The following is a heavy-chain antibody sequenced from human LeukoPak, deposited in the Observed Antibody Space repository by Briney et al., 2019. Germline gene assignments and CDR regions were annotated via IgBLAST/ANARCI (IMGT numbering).Heavy chain of an antibody. V-gene: IGHV3-48*03. CDR1: GFTFSSYE. J-gene: IGHJ4*02. CDR3: AREPVEMATIDY. D-gene: IGHD5-24*01. CDR2: ISSSGSTI. Sequence: GGSLRLSCAASGFTFSSYEMNWVRQAPGKGRGWVSYISSSGSTIYYADSVKGRFTISRDNAKNSLKLPMEGRRPGDRAVYYCAREPVEMATIDYWGERNLVTVSS.